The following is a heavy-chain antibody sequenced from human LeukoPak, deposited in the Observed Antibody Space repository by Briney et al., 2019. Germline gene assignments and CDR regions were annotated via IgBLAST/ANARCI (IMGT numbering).Heavy chain of an antibody. J-gene: IGHJ5*02. D-gene: IGHD5-12*01. V-gene: IGHV1-18*01. CDR1: GYTFTSYG. CDR2: ISAYNGNT. Sequence: ASVKVSCKASGYTFTSYGISWVRQAPGQGVEWMGWISAYNGNTNYAQKLQGRVAMTTDTSTSSAYMELRSLRSDDTAVYYCARVNVATRENWFDPWGQGTLVTVSS. CDR3: ARVNVATRENWFDP.